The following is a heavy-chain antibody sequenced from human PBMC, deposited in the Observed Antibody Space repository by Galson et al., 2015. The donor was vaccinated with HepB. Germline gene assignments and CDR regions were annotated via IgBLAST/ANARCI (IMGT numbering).Heavy chain of an antibody. V-gene: IGHV3-23*01. CDR1: GFTFSSYA. CDR2: ISGSGGST. CDR3: AKACVVAGFPSAYYYGMDV. J-gene: IGHJ6*02. D-gene: IGHD2-15*01. Sequence: SLRLSCAASGFTFSSYAMSWVRQAPGKGLEWVSAISGSGGSTYYAGSVKGRFTISRDNSKNTLYLQMNSLRAEDTAVYYCAKACVVAGFPSAYYYGMDVWGQGTTVTVSS.